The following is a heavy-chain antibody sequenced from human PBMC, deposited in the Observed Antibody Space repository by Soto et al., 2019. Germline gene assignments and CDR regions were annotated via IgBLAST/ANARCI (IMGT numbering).Heavy chain of an antibody. V-gene: IGHV1-69*13. CDR3: ERGYTMVRGVSPYYYYYGMDV. J-gene: IGHJ6*02. D-gene: IGHD3-10*01. CDR1: GSTFSSYA. CDR2: IIPIFGTA. Sequence: SVKVSCKASGSTFSSYAISWVRQAPGQGLEWMGGIIPIFGTANYAQKLQGRVTITADESTSTAYMELSSLRSDDTAVYYCERGYTMVRGVSPYYYYYGMDVWGQGTTVTVSS.